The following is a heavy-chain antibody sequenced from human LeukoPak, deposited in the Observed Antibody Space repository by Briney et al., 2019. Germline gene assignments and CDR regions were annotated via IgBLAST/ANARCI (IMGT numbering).Heavy chain of an antibody. Sequence: PGGSLRLSCTVSGFTVSSNSMSWVRQAPGKGLEWVSFIYSDNTHYSDSVKGRFTISRDNSKNTLYLQMNSLRAEDTAVYYCARSFEDIVVVPAASGGLYFDYWGQGTLVTVSS. CDR3: ARSFEDIVVVPAASGGLYFDY. D-gene: IGHD2-2*01. CDR1: GFTVSSNS. CDR2: IYSDNT. V-gene: IGHV3-53*01. J-gene: IGHJ4*02.